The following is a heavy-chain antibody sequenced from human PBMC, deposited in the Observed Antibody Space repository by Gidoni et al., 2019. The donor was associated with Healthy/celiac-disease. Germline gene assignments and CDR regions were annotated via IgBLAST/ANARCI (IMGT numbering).Heavy chain of an antibody. CDR1: GGTFSSYA. CDR3: AREAGYGSGTGGWFDP. J-gene: IGHJ5*02. Sequence: QVQLVQSGAEVKKPGSSVQVSCKASGGTFSSYASSWVRQAPGHWLEWMRRNIHIRGIANYAQKFQGRVTITAEKSTSTAYRELSSLRSEDTSVYYCAREAGYGSGTGGWFDPWGQETLVTVSS. V-gene: IGHV1-69*04. D-gene: IGHD3-10*01. CDR2: NIHIRGIA.